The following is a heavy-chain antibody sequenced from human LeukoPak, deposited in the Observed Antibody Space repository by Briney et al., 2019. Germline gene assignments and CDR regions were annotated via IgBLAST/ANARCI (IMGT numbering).Heavy chain of an antibody. J-gene: IGHJ3*02. CDR3: ARPRRFGELYEGLDI. CDR2: INPNSGGT. V-gene: IGHV1-2*04. D-gene: IGHD3-10*01. CDR1: GYSFTGYY. Sequence: GASVKVSCKASGYSFTGYYMHWVRQAPGQGLEWMGWINPNSGGTKYAQKFQGWVTMTRDTSISTAYMKLSRLRSDDTAVYYCARPRRFGELYEGLDIWGQGTMVTVSS.